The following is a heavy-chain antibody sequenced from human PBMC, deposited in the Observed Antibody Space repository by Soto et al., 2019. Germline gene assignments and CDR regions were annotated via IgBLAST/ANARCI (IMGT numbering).Heavy chain of an antibody. CDR2: INAGNGNT. Sequence: ASVKVSCKASGYTFTSYAMHWVRQAPGQRLEWMGWINAGNGNTKYSQKFQGRVTITRDTSASTAYMELSSLRSEDTAVCYCAILPPGYSNAFDIWGQGTMVTVSS. CDR1: GYTFTSYA. V-gene: IGHV1-3*01. J-gene: IGHJ3*02. CDR3: AILPPGYSNAFDI. D-gene: IGHD2-15*01.